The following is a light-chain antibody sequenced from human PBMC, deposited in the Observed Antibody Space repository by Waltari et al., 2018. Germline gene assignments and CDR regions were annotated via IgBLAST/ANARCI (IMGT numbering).Light chain of an antibody. J-gene: IGKJ4*01. Sequence: DIVMTQSPDSLAVSLGERATINCKSSQTVLSSSNNKNYLTWYQQKPGQPPKLLVYWASTRESGVPDRFSGSGSGTGFTLTISSLQAEDVAVYFCQQYYSLPLTFGGGTKVEIK. CDR1: QTVLSSSNNKNY. CDR3: QQYYSLPLT. CDR2: WAS. V-gene: IGKV4-1*01.